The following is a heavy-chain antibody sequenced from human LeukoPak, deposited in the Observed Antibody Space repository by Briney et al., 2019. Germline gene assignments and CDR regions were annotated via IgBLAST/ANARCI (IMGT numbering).Heavy chain of an antibody. Sequence: GGSLRLSCAASGFTFSSYGMHWVRQAPGKGLEWGAFIRYDGSNKYYADSVKGRFTISRDNSKNTLYLQMNSLRAEDTAVYYCAKSPGIQLWQPFDYWGQGTLVTVSS. CDR2: IRYDGSNK. J-gene: IGHJ4*02. CDR1: GFTFSSYG. D-gene: IGHD5-18*01. CDR3: AKSPGIQLWQPFDY. V-gene: IGHV3-30*02.